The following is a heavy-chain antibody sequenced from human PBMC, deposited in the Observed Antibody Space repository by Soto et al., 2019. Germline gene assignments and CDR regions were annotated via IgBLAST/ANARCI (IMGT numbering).Heavy chain of an antibody. CDR2: ISPYDDST. Sequence: ASVKVSCKASGYTFIRYGITWVRQAPGQGFEWMGWISPYDDSTIYAQKLQGRVTMTTDTSTSTAYMELRSLRSDDTAVYYCARDRYSGYDSMIDYWGQGTLVTVSS. CDR1: GYTFIRYG. CDR3: ARDRYSGYDSMIDY. D-gene: IGHD5-12*01. V-gene: IGHV1-18*01. J-gene: IGHJ4*02.